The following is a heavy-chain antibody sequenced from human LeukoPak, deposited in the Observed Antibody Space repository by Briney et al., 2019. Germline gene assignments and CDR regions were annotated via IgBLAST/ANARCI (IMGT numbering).Heavy chain of an antibody. CDR3: AREQRDTAMSRGLDY. Sequence: PSETLSLTCTVSGGSISSYYWSWIRQPAGKGLEWIGRIYTSESTNYNPSLKSRVTMSLDTSKSQFSLKLSSVTAADTAVYYCAREQRDTAMSRGLDYWGQGTLVTVSS. D-gene: IGHD5-18*01. CDR1: GGSISSYY. V-gene: IGHV4-4*07. CDR2: IYTSEST. J-gene: IGHJ4*02.